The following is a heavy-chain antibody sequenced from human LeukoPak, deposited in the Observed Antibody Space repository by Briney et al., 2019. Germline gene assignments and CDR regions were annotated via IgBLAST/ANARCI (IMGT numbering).Heavy chain of an antibody. J-gene: IGHJ4*02. CDR3: AKVPLSAGGWYEY. CDR1: GFTFSSYA. Sequence: PGGSLRLSCAASGFTFSSYAMSCGREAPGKGLEWVSAISGSGGSTYYADSVKGRFTISRDNSKNTLYLQMNSLRAEDTAFYYCAKVPLSAGGWYEYWGQGTLVTVSS. D-gene: IGHD6-19*01. V-gene: IGHV3-23*01. CDR2: ISGSGGST.